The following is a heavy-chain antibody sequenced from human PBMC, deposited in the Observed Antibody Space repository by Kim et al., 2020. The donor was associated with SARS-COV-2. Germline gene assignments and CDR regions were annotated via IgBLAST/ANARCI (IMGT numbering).Heavy chain of an antibody. CDR1: GFTFSSRA. J-gene: IGHJ4*02. CDR2: VNNGGNA. V-gene: IGHV3-23*01. Sequence: GGSLRLSCAASGFTFSSRAMSWVRQAPGKGPEWVASVNNGGNAYYADSVKGRFTVSRDITRDTLYLQMNSLRAEDTALYFCAKDHHSSRWPAFDSWGQGT. D-gene: IGHD6-19*01. CDR3: AKDHHSSRWPAFDS.